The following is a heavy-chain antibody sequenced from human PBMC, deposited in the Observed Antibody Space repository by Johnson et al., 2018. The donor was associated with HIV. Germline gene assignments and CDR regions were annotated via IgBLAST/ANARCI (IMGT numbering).Heavy chain of an antibody. J-gene: IGHJ3*02. D-gene: IGHD1-26*01. V-gene: IGHV3-66*02. CDR3: ARDWSGSYYSNAFDI. CDR2: IYSGGST. CDR1: GFTVSSNY. Sequence: VQLVESGGGLVQPGGSLRLSCAASGFTVSSNYMSWVRQAPGKGLEWVSVIYSGGSTYYADSVKGRFTISRDNSKNTLYLQMNSLRAEDTAVYYCARDWSGSYYSNAFDIWGQGTMVTVSS.